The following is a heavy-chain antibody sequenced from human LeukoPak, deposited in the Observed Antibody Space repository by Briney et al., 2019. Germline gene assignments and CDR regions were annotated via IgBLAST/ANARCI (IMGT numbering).Heavy chain of an antibody. V-gene: IGHV4-4*07. CDR1: GGSISSYY. CDR2: IYTSGST. Sequence: SETLSLTCTVSGGSISSYYWSWIRQPAGKGLEWIGRIYTSGSTNYNPSLKSRVTMSVDTSKNQFSLKLSSVTAADTAVYYCARDAPRHYYYYYMDVRGKGTTVTVSS. J-gene: IGHJ6*03. CDR3: ARDAPRHYYYYYMDV.